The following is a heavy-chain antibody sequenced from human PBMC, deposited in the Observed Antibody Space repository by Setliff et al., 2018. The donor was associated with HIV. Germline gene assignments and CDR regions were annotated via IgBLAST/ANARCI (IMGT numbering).Heavy chain of an antibody. J-gene: IGHJ4*02. CDR2: INHSGST. CDR1: GGSLSDHY. CDR3: AREERTSWPRVDY. D-gene: IGHD6-13*01. V-gene: IGHV4-34*01. Sequence: SETLSLTCAVYGGSLSDHYWSWIRQPPGKGLEWIGEINHSGSTNYNPSLRSRVSISVDTSKNQFSLRLNSVTAADTALYYCAREERTSWPRVDYWGQGALVTVSS.